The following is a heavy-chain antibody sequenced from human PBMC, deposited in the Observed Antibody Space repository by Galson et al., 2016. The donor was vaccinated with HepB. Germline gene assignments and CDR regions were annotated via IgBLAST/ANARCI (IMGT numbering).Heavy chain of an antibody. D-gene: IGHD3-22*01. CDR3: HYFDSSGPLDY. CDR1: GFTFGSYG. J-gene: IGHJ4*02. Sequence: LRLSCAASGFTFGSYGMHWVRQTPGKGLEWVAFIWHDGSNKYYVDSVKGRFTISRDNSKEMVYLQMNSLRAEDTAVYYCHYFDSSGPLDYWCQGTLVTVSS. V-gene: IGHV3-33*01. CDR2: IWHDGSNK.